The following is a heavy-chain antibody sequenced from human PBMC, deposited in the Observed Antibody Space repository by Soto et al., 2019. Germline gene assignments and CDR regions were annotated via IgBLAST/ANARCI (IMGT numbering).Heavy chain of an antibody. J-gene: IGHJ6*02. Sequence: ASVKVSFKASGYTFTSYGISWVRQAPGQGLEWMGWISAYNGNTNYAQKLQGRVTMTTDTSTSTAYMELRSLRSDDTAVYYCASLRYSGYDFGYYGMDVWGQGTTVTVSS. V-gene: IGHV1-18*04. D-gene: IGHD5-12*01. CDR1: GYTFTSYG. CDR2: ISAYNGNT. CDR3: ASLRYSGYDFGYYGMDV.